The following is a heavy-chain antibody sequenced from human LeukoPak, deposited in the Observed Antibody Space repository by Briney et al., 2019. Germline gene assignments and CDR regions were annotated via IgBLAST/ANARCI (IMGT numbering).Heavy chain of an antibody. CDR2: ISGSGGST. CDR1: GFTFSSYA. D-gene: IGHD6-13*01. CDR3: AKDGGSSSWYYFDY. J-gene: IGHJ4*02. V-gene: IGHV3-23*01. Sequence: GGSLRLSCAASGFTFSSYAMSWVRQAPGKGLEWVSAISGSGGSTYYADSVKGRFTISRDNSKNTLYLQMNCLRAEDTAVYYCAKDGGSSSWYYFDYWGQGTLVTVSS.